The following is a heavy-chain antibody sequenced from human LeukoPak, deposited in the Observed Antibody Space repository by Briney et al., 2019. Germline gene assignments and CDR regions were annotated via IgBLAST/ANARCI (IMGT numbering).Heavy chain of an antibody. J-gene: IGHJ6*03. CDR2: INHSGST. D-gene: IGHD5-24*01. CDR1: GGSFSGYY. CDR3: ARNSRDGYNSPYYYMDV. V-gene: IGHV4-34*01. Sequence: SETLSLTCAVYGGSFSGYYWSWIRQPPGKGLEWIGEINHSGSTNYNPSLKSRVTISVDTSKNQFSLKLSSVTAADTAVYYCARNSRDGYNSPYYYMDVWGKGTTVTISS.